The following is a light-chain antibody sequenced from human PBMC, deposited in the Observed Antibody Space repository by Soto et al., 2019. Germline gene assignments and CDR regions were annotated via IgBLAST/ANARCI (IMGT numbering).Light chain of an antibody. CDR3: SAYAGSNNLVV. V-gene: IGLV2-8*01. CDR1: SSDVGGYNY. J-gene: IGLJ2*01. Sequence: QSALTQPPSASGSLGQSVTISCTGTSSDVGGYNYVSWYQQHPGKAPKLMIYEVNKRPSGVPDRFSGSKSGNTASLTVPGLQAEDEADYYCSAYAGSNNLVVFGGGTKLTVL. CDR2: EVN.